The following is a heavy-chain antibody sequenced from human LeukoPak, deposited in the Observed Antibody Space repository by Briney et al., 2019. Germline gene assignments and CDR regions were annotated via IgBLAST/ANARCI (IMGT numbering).Heavy chain of an antibody. V-gene: IGHV4-39*07. J-gene: IGHJ4*02. CDR2: IFHSGLT. CDR3: AREAGSGYYDF. D-gene: IGHD3-22*01. Sequence: SETLSLTCTVSGGSISSYYWSWIRQAPGKGLEWIGSIFHSGLTYYSPSLKSRVNLSVDTSKNHLSLSLNSVTAADTAVYYCAREAGSGYYDFWGQGALVTVSS. CDR1: GGSISSYY.